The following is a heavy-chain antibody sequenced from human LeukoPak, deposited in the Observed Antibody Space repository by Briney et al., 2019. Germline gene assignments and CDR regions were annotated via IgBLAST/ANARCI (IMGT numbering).Heavy chain of an antibody. CDR2: IYHSGST. CDR3: ARGPFPPPYYLWWFQATRNWYFDL. V-gene: IGHV4-30-2*01. D-gene: IGHD2-21*01. J-gene: IGHJ2*01. Sequence: SQTLSLTCAVSGGSISSGGYSWSWVRQPPGKGLEWIGYIYHSGSTYYNPSLKSRVTISVDRSKNQFSLKLSSVTAADTAVYYCARGPFPPPYYLWWFQATRNWYFDLWGRGTLVTVSS. CDR1: GGSISSGGYS.